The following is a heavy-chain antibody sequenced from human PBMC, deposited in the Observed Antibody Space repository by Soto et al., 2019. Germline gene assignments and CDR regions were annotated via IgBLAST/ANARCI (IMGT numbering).Heavy chain of an antibody. D-gene: IGHD3-22*01. V-gene: IGHV1-46*01. CDR1: GFTFTTYY. CDR2: IDPSGGST. Sequence: APVKVSCKTSGFTFTTYYIHCVRQAPGQGLEWMEIIDPSGGSTTYAQKFQGRLTMTSDMSTSTVYMELSRLRSEDTAVYYCARVPYDTTGYYAFWGQGTLITVSS. CDR3: ARVPYDTTGYYAF. J-gene: IGHJ4*02.